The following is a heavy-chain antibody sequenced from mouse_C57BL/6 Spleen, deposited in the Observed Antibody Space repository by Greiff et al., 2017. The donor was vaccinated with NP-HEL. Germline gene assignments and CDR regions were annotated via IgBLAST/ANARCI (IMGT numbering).Heavy chain of an antibody. D-gene: IGHD2-4*01. CDR3: ARSYDYDLDAMDY. J-gene: IGHJ4*01. CDR2: IRNKANGYTT. V-gene: IGHV7-3*01. Sequence: EVKLVESGGGLVQPGGSLSLSCAASGFTFTAYYMSWVRQPPGKALEWLGFIRNKANGYTTEYSASVKGRFTISRDNSQSILYLQMNALRAEDSATYDCARSYDYDLDAMDYWGQGTSVTVSS. CDR1: GFTFTAYY.